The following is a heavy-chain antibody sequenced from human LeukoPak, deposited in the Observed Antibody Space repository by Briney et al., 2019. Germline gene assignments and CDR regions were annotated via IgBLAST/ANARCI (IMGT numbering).Heavy chain of an antibody. J-gene: IGHJ6*02. CDR1: GFTFSSYG. D-gene: IGHD6-13*01. CDR2: IWSDGSSK. CDR3: ARGQPPSYYDMDV. V-gene: IGHV3-33*01. Sequence: GGSLRLSYAASGFTFSSYGMHWVRQAPGKGLEWVAVIWSDGSSKHYADSVKGRFTISRDNSKNTLYLQMSSLRAEDTALYYCARGQPPSYYDMDVWGQGTTVTVSS.